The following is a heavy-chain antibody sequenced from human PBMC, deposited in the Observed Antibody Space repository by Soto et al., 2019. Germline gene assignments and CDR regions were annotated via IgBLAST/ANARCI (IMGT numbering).Heavy chain of an antibody. Sequence: EVQLVESGGGLVQPGGSLRLSCAASGFTLSSDSMNCVRQAPGKGLDWVSYISRTSSAIYYADSVKGRFTISSDNANNSLFLQMNSLRDEDTATYYCARDGGYSGYDIDYWGQGTLVTVSS. V-gene: IGHV3-48*02. CDR2: ISRTSSAI. D-gene: IGHD5-12*01. CDR1: GFTLSSDS. CDR3: ARDGGYSGYDIDY. J-gene: IGHJ4*02.